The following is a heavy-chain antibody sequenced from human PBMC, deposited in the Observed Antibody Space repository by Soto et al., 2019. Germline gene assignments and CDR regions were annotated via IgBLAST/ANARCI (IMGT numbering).Heavy chain of an antibody. CDR1: GYTFTSYA. CDR2: ISAYNGNT. Sequence: ASVKVSCKASGYTFTSYAMHWVRQAPGQGLEWMGWISAYNGNTNYAQKLQGRVTMTTDTSTSTAYMELRSLRSDDTAVYYCARDSLITMVRGVITYYGMDVWGQGTTVTVSS. D-gene: IGHD3-10*01. CDR3: ARDSLITMVRGVITYYGMDV. J-gene: IGHJ6*02. V-gene: IGHV1-18*01.